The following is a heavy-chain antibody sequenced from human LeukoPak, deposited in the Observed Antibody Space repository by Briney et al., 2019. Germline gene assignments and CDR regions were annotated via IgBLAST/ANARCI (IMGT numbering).Heavy chain of an antibody. V-gene: IGHV4-59*01. CDR2: IYYSGST. D-gene: IGHD3-22*01. CDR1: GGSISSYY. J-gene: IGHJ2*01. Sequence: PSETLSLTCSASGGSISSYYWSWIRQPPGKGLEWIGYIYYSGSTNYNPSLKSRVTISGDTSKNQFSLKLSSVTAADTAVYYCARAYYYDSSGYYSKYWYFDLWGRGTLVTVSS. CDR3: ARAYYYDSSGYYSKYWYFDL.